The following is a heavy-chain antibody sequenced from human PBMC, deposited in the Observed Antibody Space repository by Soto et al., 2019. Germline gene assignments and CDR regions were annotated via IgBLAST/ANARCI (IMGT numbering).Heavy chain of an antibody. V-gene: IGHV4-59*01. Sequence: QVQLQESGPGLVKPSETLSLTCTVSSDSIRGYYWNWIRQSPGKGLEGIGCIHYSGTIYYNPSLMSRVTIPEDTSKHPCSLKVNYVTAADTAVYYCARGLDQSKVGYWGPGSPVTVSS. D-gene: IGHD3-16*01. CDR1: SDSIRGYY. CDR2: IHYSGTI. CDR3: ARGLDQSKVGY. J-gene: IGHJ4*02.